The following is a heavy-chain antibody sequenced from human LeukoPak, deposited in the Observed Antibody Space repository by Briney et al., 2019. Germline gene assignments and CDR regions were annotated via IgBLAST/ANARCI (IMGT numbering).Heavy chain of an antibody. J-gene: IGHJ4*02. CDR1: GGTFSSYA. CDR3: ARVYYDSSGSHPDY. CDR2: ISAYNGNT. D-gene: IGHD3-22*01. Sequence: ASVKVSCKASGGTFSSYAISWVRQAPGQGLEWMGWISAYNGNTNYAQKLQGRVTKTTDTSTSTAYMELRSLRSGDTAVYYCARVYYDSSGSHPDYWGQGTLVTVSS. V-gene: IGHV1-18*01.